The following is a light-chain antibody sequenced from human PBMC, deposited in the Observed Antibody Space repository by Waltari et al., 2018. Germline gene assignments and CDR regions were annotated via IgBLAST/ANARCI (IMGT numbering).Light chain of an antibody. V-gene: IGKV1-5*03. CDR2: EAS. J-gene: IGKJ1*01. Sequence: DIQMTHSPSTLSASVGDRVTITCRASQSISSWLAWYQQKPGKAPKLLIYEASSLESGVPSRFSGGGYGTEFTLTISSLQPDDLATYYCQQYNDYSGTFGRGTKVEIK. CDR3: QQYNDYSGT. CDR1: QSISSW.